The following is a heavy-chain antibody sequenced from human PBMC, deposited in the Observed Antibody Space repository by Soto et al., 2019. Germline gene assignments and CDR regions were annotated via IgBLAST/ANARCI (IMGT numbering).Heavy chain of an antibody. CDR3: ARAPLIADIYYYYMDV. CDR1: GGSISSGGYY. CDR2: IYYSGSP. V-gene: IGHV4-31*03. Sequence: QVQLQESGPGLVKPSQTLSLTCTVSGGSISSGGYYWSWIRQHPGKGLEWIGDIYYSGSPYYTPSLKTRVTIAVDTSKTEFSLKLSSVTAADTAVYSCARAPLIADIYYYYMDVGGKGTTVTVSS. D-gene: IGHD6-13*01. J-gene: IGHJ6*03.